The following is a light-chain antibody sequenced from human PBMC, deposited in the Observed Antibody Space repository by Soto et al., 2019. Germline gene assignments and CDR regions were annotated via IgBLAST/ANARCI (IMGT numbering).Light chain of an antibody. CDR2: QES. J-gene: IGKJ4*01. CDR1: QAITNN. V-gene: IGKV1-9*01. CDR3: QQVKSYPRT. Sequence: DIQLTQSPFFLSASVGDRVTITCRASQAITNNLAWYQQQPGKPPNLLIYQESSLQNGAPSRFSGSKSGTQFTLTIDSLQPEDFATYYFQQVKSYPRTFGGGTKVEIK.